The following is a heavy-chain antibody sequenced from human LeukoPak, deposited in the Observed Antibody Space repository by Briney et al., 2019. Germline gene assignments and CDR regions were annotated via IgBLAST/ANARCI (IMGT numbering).Heavy chain of an antibody. V-gene: IGHV3-73*01. CDR1: GFTFSGSG. J-gene: IGHJ6*02. CDR2: IRTKVKSYAP. D-gene: IGHD6-13*01. CDR3: SRGISGYGIDV. Sequence: GGSLRLSCAAGGFTFSGSGMHWVRQASGKGLEWLGRIRTKVKSYAPGYAASVTGRFTISRDDSKNTAYLQMDSLKTEDTAVYYCSRGISGYGIDVWGQGTTVTVSS.